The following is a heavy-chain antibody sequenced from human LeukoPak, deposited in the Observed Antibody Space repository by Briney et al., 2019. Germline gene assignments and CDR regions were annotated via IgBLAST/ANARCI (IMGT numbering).Heavy chain of an antibody. D-gene: IGHD3-10*01. CDR2: ISYDGSNK. CDR1: GFTFSSYA. Sequence: GRSLRLSCAASGFTFSSYAMHWVRQAPGKGLEWVAVISYDGSNKYYADSVKGRFTISRDNSKNTLYLQMNSLRAGDTAVYYCARDRIKYYYGSGSYYNPLYYYGMDVWGKGTTVTVSS. V-gene: IGHV3-30*04. CDR3: ARDRIKYYYGSGSYYNPLYYYGMDV. J-gene: IGHJ6*04.